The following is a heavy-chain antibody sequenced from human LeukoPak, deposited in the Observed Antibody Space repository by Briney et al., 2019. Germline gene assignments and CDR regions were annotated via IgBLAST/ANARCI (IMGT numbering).Heavy chain of an antibody. CDR3: AKKTSYCAGDCYPYYFDY. Sequence: PGGSLRLSCAASGFTFSSYTMTCVRQAPGKGLEWVSGITGSSDSTYYADSVKGRFTVSRDNSRNTLFLQMNSLRAEDTAVYYCAKKTSYCAGDCYPYYFDYWGHGTLVTVSS. J-gene: IGHJ4*01. CDR1: GFTFSSYT. V-gene: IGHV3-23*01. CDR2: ITGSSDST. D-gene: IGHD2-21*02.